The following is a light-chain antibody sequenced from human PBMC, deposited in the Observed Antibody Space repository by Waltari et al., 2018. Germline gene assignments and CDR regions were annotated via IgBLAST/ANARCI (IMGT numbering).Light chain of an antibody. CDR3: HQYYITPLT. CDR1: QSVFYSSNNKDY. V-gene: IGKV4-1*01. CDR2: WAS. J-gene: IGKJ4*01. Sequence: DIVMTQSPDSLAVSLGERATVNCNSSQSVFYSSNNKDYLDWYQQKPGQPPKLLIYWASTRVSGVPARFSGSGSGTDFTLTISSLQAEDVAVYYCHQYYITPLTFGGGTKVEIK.